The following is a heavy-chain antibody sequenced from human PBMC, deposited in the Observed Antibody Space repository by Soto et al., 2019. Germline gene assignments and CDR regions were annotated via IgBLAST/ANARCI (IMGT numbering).Heavy chain of an antibody. CDR1: GGSISSGGYY. Sequence: SETLSLTCTVSGGSISSGGYYWSWIRQHPGKGLEWIGYIYYSGSTYYNPSLKSRVTISVDTSKNQFSPKLSSVTAADTAVYYCARARSSSWYWGIDYWGQGTLVTVSS. J-gene: IGHJ4*02. D-gene: IGHD6-13*01. CDR3: ARARSSSWYWGIDY. V-gene: IGHV4-31*03. CDR2: IYYSGST.